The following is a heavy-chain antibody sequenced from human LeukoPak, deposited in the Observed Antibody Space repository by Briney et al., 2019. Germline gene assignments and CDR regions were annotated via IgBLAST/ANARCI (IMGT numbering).Heavy chain of an antibody. CDR3: ARDYCSGGSCYSRFDY. V-gene: IGHV1-46*01. J-gene: IGHJ4*02. CDR1: GHTFTSYY. D-gene: IGHD2-15*01. CDR2: INPSGGST. Sequence: ASVKVSCKASGHTFTSYYMHWVRQAPGQGLEWMGIINPSGGSTSYAQKFQGRVTMTRDTSTSTVYMELSSLRSEDTAVYYCARDYCSGGSCYSRFDYWGQGTLVTVSS.